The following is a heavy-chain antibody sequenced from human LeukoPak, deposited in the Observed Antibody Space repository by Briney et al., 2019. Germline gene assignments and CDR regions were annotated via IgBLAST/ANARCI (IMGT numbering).Heavy chain of an antibody. V-gene: IGHV1-69*13. D-gene: IGHD3-22*01. CDR3: ARDRVDYYDSSGYPENWFDP. CDR2: IIPLFGTA. Sequence: SVKVSCKASGGSFSSHAISWVRQAPGQGLEWMGGIIPLFGTANYAQKFQGRVTITADESTSTAYMELSSLRSEDTAVYYCARDRVDYYDSSGYPENWFDPWGQGTLVTVSS. J-gene: IGHJ5*02. CDR1: GGSFSSHA.